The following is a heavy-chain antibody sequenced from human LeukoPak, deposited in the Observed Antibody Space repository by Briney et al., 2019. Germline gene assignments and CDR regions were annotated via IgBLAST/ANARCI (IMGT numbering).Heavy chain of an antibody. Sequence: GGSLRLSCAASGFTFSHYGIHWVRQAPGKGLEWVACISFDGRNEYYLDSVKGRFTISRDSPKNTLYLQMNSLRAEDTAVYYCAKERAAKESYVFDIWGQGTMDTVSS. V-gene: IGHV3-30*18. CDR3: AKERAAKESYVFDI. J-gene: IGHJ3*02. CDR1: GFTFSHYG. CDR2: ISFDGRNE. D-gene: IGHD6-13*01.